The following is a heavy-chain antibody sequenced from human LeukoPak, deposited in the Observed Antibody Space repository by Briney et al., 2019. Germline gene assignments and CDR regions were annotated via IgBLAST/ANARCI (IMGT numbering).Heavy chain of an antibody. CDR1: GFTFSSYS. V-gene: IGHV3-48*04. CDR2: ISSSGNTI. J-gene: IGHJ4*02. Sequence: GGSLRPSCAASGFTFSSYSMNWVRQAPGKGLEWVSYISSSGNTIDYADSVKGRFTISRDNAKNSLYLQMVSLRAEDTAVYYCARLRGYSYGYGDYWGQGTLVTVSS. CDR3: ARLRGYSYGYGDY. D-gene: IGHD5-18*01.